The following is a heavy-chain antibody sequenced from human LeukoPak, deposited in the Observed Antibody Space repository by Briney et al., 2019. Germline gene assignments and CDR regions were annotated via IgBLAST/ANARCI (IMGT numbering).Heavy chain of an antibody. CDR3: AKGRYCSGGSCFTGRYYYYMDV. CDR1: GFTFSSYA. J-gene: IGHJ6*03. D-gene: IGHD2-15*01. CDR2: ISDSGGSI. V-gene: IGHV3-23*01. Sequence: GGSLRLSCAASGFTFSSYAMSWDRQAPGKGLEWVSAISDSGGSIYYADSVKGRFTISRDNSENTLYLQMNSLRAEDTAVYYCAKGRYCSGGSCFTGRYYYYMDVWGKGTTVTVSS.